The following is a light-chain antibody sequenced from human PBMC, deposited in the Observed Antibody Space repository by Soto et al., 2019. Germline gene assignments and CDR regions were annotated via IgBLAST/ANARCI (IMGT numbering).Light chain of an antibody. CDR1: NNDVGGYNY. V-gene: IGLV2-8*01. CDR2: DVN. CDR3: SSYAGNIFYV. J-gene: IGLJ1*01. Sequence: QSVLTQPPSASGSPGQSVTISCTGTNNDVGGYNYVSWYQHHPGKAPKLMIYDVNKRPAGVPDRFSGSKSGNTASLTVSGLQAEDEADYYCSSYAGNIFYVFGTGTEVTVL.